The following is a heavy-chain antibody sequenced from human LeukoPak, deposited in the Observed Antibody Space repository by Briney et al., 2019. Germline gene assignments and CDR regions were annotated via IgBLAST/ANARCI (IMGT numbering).Heavy chain of an antibody. CDR2: ISGSGGST. J-gene: IGHJ4*02. D-gene: IGHD5-18*01. Sequence: GGYLRLSCPASAFTFSNYAMSWVRQAPGKGLEWVLAISGSGGSTYYADSVKGWFTISRDNSKNTLYLQMNSLRAEDTAVYYCAKGGYGYALVDYWGQGTLVTVSS. CDR3: AKGGYGYALVDY. CDR1: AFTFSNYA. V-gene: IGHV3-23*01.